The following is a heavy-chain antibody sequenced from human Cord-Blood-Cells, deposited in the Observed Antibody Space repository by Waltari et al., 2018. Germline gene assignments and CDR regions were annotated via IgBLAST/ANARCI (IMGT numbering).Heavy chain of an antibody. V-gene: IGHV4-34*01. CDR3: ASSSSSYYFDY. D-gene: IGHD6-6*01. CDR2: INHSGST. J-gene: IGHJ4*02. Sequence: QVQLQQWGAGLLKPSETLSLTFAAYGVSSIGYYWSRIRQPPGKVLDWIGEINHSGSTNYNPSLKSRVTISVDTSKNQFSLKLSSVTAADTAVYYCASSSSSYYFDYWGQGTLVTVSS. CDR1: GVSSIGYY.